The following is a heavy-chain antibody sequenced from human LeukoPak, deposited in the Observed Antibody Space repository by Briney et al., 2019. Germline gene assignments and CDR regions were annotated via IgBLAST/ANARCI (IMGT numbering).Heavy chain of an antibody. Sequence: ASVKVSCKASGYTFTGYYVHWVRQAPGQGLEWMGWINPNSGGANYAQKFQGRVTMTRDTSISTAYMELRRLGSDDTAVYYCARGFAEEGTTTGAFDIWGHGTMVTVSS. CDR2: INPNSGGA. CDR3: ARGFAEEGTTTGAFDI. D-gene: IGHD1-7*01. J-gene: IGHJ3*02. V-gene: IGHV1-2*02. CDR1: GYTFTGYY.